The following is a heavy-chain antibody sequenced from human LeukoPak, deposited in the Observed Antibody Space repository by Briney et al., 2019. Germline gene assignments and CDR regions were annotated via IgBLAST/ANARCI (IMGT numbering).Heavy chain of an antibody. V-gene: IGHV4-39*01. CDR3: ATHKEGSYFDS. D-gene: IGHD3-10*01. CDR2: VYYFGNA. J-gene: IGHJ4*02. CDR1: GGSITTSRYY. Sequence: SETLSLTCSVSGGSITTSRYYWGWIRQSPGKGLEWIGSVYYFGNAYYRPSLMSRATISIDTSKKRISLNLTSVTARDTAIYYCATHKEGSYFDSWGQGTLVTVSS.